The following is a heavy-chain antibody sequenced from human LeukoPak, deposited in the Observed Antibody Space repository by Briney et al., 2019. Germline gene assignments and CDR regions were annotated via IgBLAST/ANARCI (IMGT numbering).Heavy chain of an antibody. CDR2: IAYDENHK. V-gene: IGHV3-30*03. CDR1: GFTFSTYG. D-gene: IGHD6-25*01. CDR3: ARSESSARGSDY. J-gene: IGHJ4*02. Sequence: PGGSLRLSCVASGFTFSTYGMHWVRQAPGKGLEWVAAIAYDENHKYFVDSVKGRLTISTDNSKDTLYLQMNSLRAEDTAVYYCARSESSARGSDYWGQGTLVTVSS.